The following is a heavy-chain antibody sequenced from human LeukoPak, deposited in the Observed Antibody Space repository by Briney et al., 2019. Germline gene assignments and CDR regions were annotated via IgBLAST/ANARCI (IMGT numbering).Heavy chain of an antibody. CDR1: GFTFSSYG. Sequence: GGSLRLSCAASGFTFSSYGMHWVRQAPGKGLEWEAFIRYDGSNKYYADSVKGRFTISRDNSKNTLYLQMNSLRAEDTAVYYCAKDRVYYDFSSGYDYWGQGTLVTVSS. CDR2: IRYDGSNK. CDR3: AKDRVYYDFSSGYDY. J-gene: IGHJ4*02. D-gene: IGHD3-3*01. V-gene: IGHV3-30*02.